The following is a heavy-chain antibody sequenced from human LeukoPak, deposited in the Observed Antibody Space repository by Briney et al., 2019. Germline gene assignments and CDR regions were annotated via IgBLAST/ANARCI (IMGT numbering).Heavy chain of an antibody. CDR1: GFTFGDYA. CDR2: IRSKAYGGTT. Sequence: GGSLRLSCTASGFTFGDYAMSWVRQAPGKGLEWVGYIRSKAYGGTTEYAASVKGRFTISRDDSKSIAYLQMNSLKTEDTAVYYCTRDRLGELSLWGQGTLVTVSS. CDR3: TRDRLGELSL. D-gene: IGHD3-16*02. J-gene: IGHJ4*02. V-gene: IGHV3-49*04.